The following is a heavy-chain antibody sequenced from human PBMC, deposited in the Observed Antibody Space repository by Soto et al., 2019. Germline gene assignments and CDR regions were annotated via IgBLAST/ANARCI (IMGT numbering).Heavy chain of an antibody. CDR2: IIPILGIA. J-gene: IGHJ6*03. CDR1: GGTFSSYT. Sequence: GASVKVSCKASGGTFSSYTISWVRQAPGQGLEWMGRIIPILGIANYAQKFQGRVTITADKSTSTAYMELSSLRSEDTAVYYCAEELTYCSSTSCYGDYYYYMDVWGKGTTVTVSS. CDR3: AEELTYCSSTSCYGDYYYYMDV. V-gene: IGHV1-69*02. D-gene: IGHD2-2*01.